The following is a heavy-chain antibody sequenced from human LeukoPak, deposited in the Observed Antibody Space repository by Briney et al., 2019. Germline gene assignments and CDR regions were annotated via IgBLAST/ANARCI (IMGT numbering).Heavy chain of an antibody. CDR2: IYYSGST. D-gene: IGHD3-22*01. CDR3: ARVTGYMIEDYFDY. Sequence: PSETLSLTCSVSGGSFSSDYWSWIRQPPGKGLEWIGYIYYSGSTNYNPSLKSRVTISVDTSKNQFSLKLRSVTAADTAVYYCARVTGYMIEDYFDYWGQGTLVTVSS. J-gene: IGHJ4*02. CDR1: GGSFSSDY. V-gene: IGHV4-59*01.